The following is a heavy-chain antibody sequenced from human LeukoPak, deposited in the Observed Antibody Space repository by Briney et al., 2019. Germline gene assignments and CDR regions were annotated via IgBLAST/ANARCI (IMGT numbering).Heavy chain of an antibody. V-gene: IGHV3-23*01. CDR3: ARGPLPLGEFSRSYYYYYGMDV. CDR1: GFTFSSYG. D-gene: IGHD3-16*02. J-gene: IGHJ6*02. Sequence: PGGSLRLSCAASGFTFSSYGMSWVRQAPGKGLEWVSDISSGGGGTYYADSVRGRFTISRDNSKNTLYLQINRLRAEDSAVYYCARGPLPLGEFSRSYYYYYGMDVWGQGTTVTVSS. CDR2: ISSGGGGT.